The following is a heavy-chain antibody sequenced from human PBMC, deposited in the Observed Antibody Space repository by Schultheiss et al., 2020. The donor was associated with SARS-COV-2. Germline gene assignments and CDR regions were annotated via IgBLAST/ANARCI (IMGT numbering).Heavy chain of an antibody. J-gene: IGHJ6*02. Sequence: GGSLRLSCEASGFTFSYYAMSWVRQAPGKGLEWVSAISGLGGNTYYTDSVKGRFTISRDNSKNTLYLQMNSLRGEDTAVYYCARDAKHSYGPGGMDVWGQGTTVTVSS. CDR1: GFTFSYYA. D-gene: IGHD5-18*01. CDR2: ISGLGGNT. V-gene: IGHV3-23*01. CDR3: ARDAKHSYGPGGMDV.